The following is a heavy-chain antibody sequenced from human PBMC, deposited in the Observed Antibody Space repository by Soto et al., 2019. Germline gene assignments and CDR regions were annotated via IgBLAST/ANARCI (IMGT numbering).Heavy chain of an antibody. CDR3: ARSMATTVTTEGFDP. CDR1: GYTFTSYG. V-gene: IGHV1-18*01. Sequence: ASVKVSCKASGYTFTSYGISWVRQAPGQGLEWMGWISAYNGNTNYAQKLQGRVTMTTDTSTSTAYMELRCLRSDDTAVYYCARSMATTVTTEGFDPWGQGTLVTVSS. D-gene: IGHD4-17*01. J-gene: IGHJ5*02. CDR2: ISAYNGNT.